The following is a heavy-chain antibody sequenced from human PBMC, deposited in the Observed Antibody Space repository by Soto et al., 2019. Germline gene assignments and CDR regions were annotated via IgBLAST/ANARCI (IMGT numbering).Heavy chain of an antibody. CDR1: GFTFSSYA. CDR2: ISYDGSNK. Sequence: GGSLRLSCAASGFTFSSYAMHWVRQAPGKGLEWVAVISYDGSNKYYADSVKGRFTISRDNSKNTLYLQMNSLRAEDTAVYYCSRDLRDYGDYAYSYYYGMDVWGQGTTVTVSS. V-gene: IGHV3-30-3*01. CDR3: SRDLRDYGDYAYSYYYGMDV. D-gene: IGHD4-17*01. J-gene: IGHJ6*02.